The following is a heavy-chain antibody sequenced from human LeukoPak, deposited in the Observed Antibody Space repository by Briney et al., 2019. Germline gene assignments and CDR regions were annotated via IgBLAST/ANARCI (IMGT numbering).Heavy chain of an antibody. V-gene: IGHV3-23*01. J-gene: IGHJ5*02. CDR1: GFTFSSYA. CDR3: AKTPYYNDSISIPGRFDP. Sequence: GGSLRLSRAASGFTFSSYAMSWVRQAPGKGLEWVSAISGSGGSTYYADSVKGRFTISRDNSKNTLYLQMNSLRAEDTAVYYCAKTPYYNDSISIPGRFDPWGQGTLVTVSS. CDR2: ISGSGGST. D-gene: IGHD3-22*01.